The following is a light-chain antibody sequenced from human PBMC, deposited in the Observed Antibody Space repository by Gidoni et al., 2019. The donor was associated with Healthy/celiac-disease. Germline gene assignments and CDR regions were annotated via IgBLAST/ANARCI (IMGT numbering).Light chain of an antibody. V-gene: IGLV1-47*01. Sequence: QSVLTQPPSACGSPGQRVTISCSGSSSHIGSNYVYWYQQRPGTAPKLLIYRNHQRPSGVPDRFSGSHSGTSASLAISPLRSEDEADYYCASWDDSLSGRVVFGGGTTLTVL. CDR3: ASWDDSLSGRVV. CDR1: SSHIGSNY. J-gene: IGLJ2*01. CDR2: RNH.